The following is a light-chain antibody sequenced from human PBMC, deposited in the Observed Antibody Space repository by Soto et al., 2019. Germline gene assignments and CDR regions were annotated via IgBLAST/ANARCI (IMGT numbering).Light chain of an antibody. Sequence: IQMTQSPATLSVSPGERATLSCRASQTIYSNVAWYQQRPGQAPRLLIYRASARATGIPARFSGSGSGTKFTLTIGSLQSEDSAVYYCQQYQNLWTFGQGTKVDIK. CDR3: QQYQNLWT. CDR2: RAS. CDR1: QTIYSN. V-gene: IGKV3-15*01. J-gene: IGKJ1*01.